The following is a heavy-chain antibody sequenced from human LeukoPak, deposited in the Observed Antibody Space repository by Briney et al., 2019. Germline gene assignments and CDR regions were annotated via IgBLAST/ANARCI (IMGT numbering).Heavy chain of an antibody. CDR3: ARTYCSSTSCYDPYYYGMDV. Sequence: GGSLRLSCAASGFTVSSNYMSWVRQAPGKGLEWVSVIYSGGSTYYADSVKGRFTISRDNSKNTLYLQMNSPRAEDTAVYYCARTYCSSTSCYDPYYYGMDVWGQGTTVTVSS. CDR1: GFTVSSNY. V-gene: IGHV3-53*01. CDR2: IYSGGST. D-gene: IGHD2-2*01. J-gene: IGHJ6*02.